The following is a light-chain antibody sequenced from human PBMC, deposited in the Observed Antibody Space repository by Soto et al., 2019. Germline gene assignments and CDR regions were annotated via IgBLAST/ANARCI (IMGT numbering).Light chain of an antibody. Sequence: DGKLTQSPSTLSASVGDRVPVTCRASQSISNRLAWYQQKPGKAPKLLIYKASSLESGVPSRFSGSGSGTEFTLTISSLQPDDFATYYCQQYNSYSYTFGQGTNVDIK. J-gene: IGKJ2*01. V-gene: IGKV1-5*03. CDR2: KAS. CDR1: QSISNR. CDR3: QQYNSYSYT.